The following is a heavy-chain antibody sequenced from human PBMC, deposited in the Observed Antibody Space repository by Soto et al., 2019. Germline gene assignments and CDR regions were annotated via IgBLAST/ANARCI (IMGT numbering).Heavy chain of an antibody. Sequence: SSETLSLTCTVSGGSISSYYWSWIRQPAGKGLEWIGRIYTSGSTNYNPSLKSRVTMSVDTSKNQFSLKLSSVTAADTAVYYCARRGGYDIPGDAFDIWGQGTMVTVSS. V-gene: IGHV4-4*07. J-gene: IGHJ3*02. CDR1: GGSISSYY. CDR2: IYTSGST. CDR3: ARRGGYDIPGDAFDI. D-gene: IGHD3-9*01.